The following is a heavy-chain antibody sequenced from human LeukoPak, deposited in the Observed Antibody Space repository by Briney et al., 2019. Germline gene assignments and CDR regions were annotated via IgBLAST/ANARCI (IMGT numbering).Heavy chain of an antibody. CDR3: AREEYSSSWYGYYYYYMDV. D-gene: IGHD6-13*01. V-gene: IGHV3-7*03. CDR2: IKQDGSEK. CDR1: GFTFSSYW. J-gene: IGHJ6*03. Sequence: GGSLRLSCAASGFTFSSYWMSWVRQAPGKGLEWVANIKQDGSEKYYVDSVKGRFTISRDNAKNSLYLQMNSLRAEDTAVYYCAREEYSSSWYGYYYYYMDVWGKGTTVTISS.